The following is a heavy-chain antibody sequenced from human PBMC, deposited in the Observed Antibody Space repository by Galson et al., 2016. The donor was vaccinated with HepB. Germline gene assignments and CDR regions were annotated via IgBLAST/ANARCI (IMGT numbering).Heavy chain of an antibody. D-gene: IGHD2-2*01. CDR1: GYSFTSYW. V-gene: IGHV5-51*01. Sequence: QSGAEVKKPGESLKISCKGSGYSFTSYWIGWVRQMPGKGLEWMGIIYPGDSDTRYSPSFQGQVTISADKSISTAYLQWSSLKASDTAMYYCARTRYCSSPTRPTPHLPFDYWGQGTLVTVSS. CDR3: ARTRYCSSPTRPTPHLPFDY. J-gene: IGHJ4*02. CDR2: IYPGDSDT.